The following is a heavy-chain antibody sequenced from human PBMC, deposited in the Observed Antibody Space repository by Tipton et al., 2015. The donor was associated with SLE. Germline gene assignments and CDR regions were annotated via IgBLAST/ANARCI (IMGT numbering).Heavy chain of an antibody. CDR1: GGSISSSSYY. CDR3: ARVGYDYNWFDP. Sequence: TLSLTCTVSGGSISSSSYYLGWIRQPPGKGLEWIGSIYYSGSTYHNPSLKSRVTISVDTSKNQFSLKLSSVTAADTAVYYCARVGYDYNWFDPWGQGTLVTVSS. D-gene: IGHD5-12*01. J-gene: IGHJ5*02. CDR2: IYYSGST. V-gene: IGHV4-39*07.